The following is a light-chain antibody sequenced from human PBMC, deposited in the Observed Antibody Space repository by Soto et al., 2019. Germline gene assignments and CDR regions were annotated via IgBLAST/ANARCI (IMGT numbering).Light chain of an antibody. Sequence: QAVVTQEPSLTGSPGGTVTLTCGSSTGAVTSGHDPYWYQQTPGQAPMTLIYDTSNKPSWTPARFSGSLLGGKAALTLSGAQPEDEAEYYCLLSYGGARLLVFGGGTKLTVL. CDR2: DTS. CDR3: LLSYGGARLLV. J-gene: IGLJ2*01. V-gene: IGLV7-46*01. CDR1: TGAVTSGHD.